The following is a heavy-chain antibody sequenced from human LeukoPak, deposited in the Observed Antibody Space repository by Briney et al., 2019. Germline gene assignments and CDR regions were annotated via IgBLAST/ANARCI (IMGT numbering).Heavy chain of an antibody. V-gene: IGHV1-2*02. J-gene: IGHJ4*02. CDR2: IDPNTGDS. Sequence: ASVKVSCKASGYTFTSYYMHWVRQAPGQGLEWMGWIDPNTGDSNYVQKFQGRVTMTRDTSISTACMELSRLRSDDTAFYYCARIRYCGGISCYYIDYWGQGTLVTVSA. CDR1: GYTFTSYY. CDR3: ARIRYCGGISCYYIDY. D-gene: IGHD2-2*01.